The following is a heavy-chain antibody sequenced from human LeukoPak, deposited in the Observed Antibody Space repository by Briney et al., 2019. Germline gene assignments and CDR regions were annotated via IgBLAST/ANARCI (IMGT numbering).Heavy chain of an antibody. J-gene: IGHJ4*02. D-gene: IGHD3-16*02. V-gene: IGHV1-18*01. CDR3: ARDTTSYYDYVWGSYPFFDY. CDR1: GYTLTSYG. Sequence: ASVKVSCKASGYTLTSYGISWVRQAPGQGLEWMGWISAYNGNTNYAQKLQGRVTMTTDTSTSTAYMELRSLRSDDTAVYYCARDTTSYYDYVWGSYPFFDYWGQGTLVTVSS. CDR2: ISAYNGNT.